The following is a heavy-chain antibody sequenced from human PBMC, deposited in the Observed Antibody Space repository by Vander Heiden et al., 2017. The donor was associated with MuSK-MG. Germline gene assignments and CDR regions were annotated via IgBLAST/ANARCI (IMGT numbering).Heavy chain of an antibody. D-gene: IGHD3-10*01. J-gene: IGHJ4*02. CDR1: RGSISSSHYY. CDR2: IRRGGST. Sequence: QLPLQESAHGLVKPPETLSLICIDSRGSISSSHYYSAWFREPPRQGPEWIGSIRRGGSTYCNPSLKSRITISVDTSKNQFSLKLSSVTAADTAVYYCARLDYYSGSGSPDYWGQGILVTIS. V-gene: IGHV4-39*01. CDR3: ARLDYYSGSGSPDY.